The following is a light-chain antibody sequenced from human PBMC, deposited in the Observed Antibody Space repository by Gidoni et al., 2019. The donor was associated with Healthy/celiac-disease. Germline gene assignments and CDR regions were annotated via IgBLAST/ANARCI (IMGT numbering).Light chain of an antibody. J-gene: IGKJ1*01. Sequence: QSPESLAVSLGERATINCKSSQSVLYSSNNKNYLAWYQQKPGQPPKLLIYWASTRESGVPDRFSGSGSGTDFTLTISSLQAEDVAVYYCQQYYSTRTFGQGTKVEIK. CDR3: QQYYSTRT. V-gene: IGKV4-1*01. CDR1: QSVLYSSNNKNY. CDR2: WAS.